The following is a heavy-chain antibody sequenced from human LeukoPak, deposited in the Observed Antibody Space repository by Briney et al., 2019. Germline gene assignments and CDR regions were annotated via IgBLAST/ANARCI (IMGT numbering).Heavy chain of an antibody. Sequence: PSETLSLTCAVYGGSFSGYYWSWIRQPPGKGLEWIGEINHSGSTNYNPSLKSRVTISVDTSKNQFSLKLSSVTAADTAVYYCARSRPLGYCSSTSCYARDYFDYWGQGTLVTVSS. V-gene: IGHV4-34*01. CDR3: ARSRPLGYCSSTSCYARDYFDY. J-gene: IGHJ4*02. CDR1: GGSFSGYY. CDR2: INHSGST. D-gene: IGHD2-2*01.